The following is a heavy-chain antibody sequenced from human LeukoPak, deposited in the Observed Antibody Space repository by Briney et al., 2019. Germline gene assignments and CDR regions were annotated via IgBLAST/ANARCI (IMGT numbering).Heavy chain of an antibody. J-gene: IGHJ5*02. V-gene: IGHV1-18*01. Sequence: ASVKVSCKASGYTFTSYGISWVRQAPGQGLEWMGWISAYNGNTNYAQKLQGRVTMTTDTPTSTAYMELRSLRSDDTAVYYCAREGDYGGNGVWYNAGNWFDPWGQGTLVTVSS. CDR3: AREGDYGGNGVWYNAGNWFDP. D-gene: IGHD4-23*01. CDR2: ISAYNGNT. CDR1: GYTFTSYG.